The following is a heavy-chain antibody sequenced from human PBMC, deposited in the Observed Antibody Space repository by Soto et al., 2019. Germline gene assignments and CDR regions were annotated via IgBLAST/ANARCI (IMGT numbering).Heavy chain of an antibody. J-gene: IGHJ4*01. Sequence: GESLKISCKGSGYSFSTYSFSWVRQAPGQGLEWMGWINPSNGGTNYAQNFQGWATMTRDTSISTVYMELTTDDTAVYYCAREGGSLRGAKNLDYWAHGTLVTVSS. CDR1: GYSFSTYS. V-gene: IGHV1-2*04. D-gene: IGHD1-26*01. CDR2: INPSNGGT. CDR3: AREGGSLRGAKNLDY.